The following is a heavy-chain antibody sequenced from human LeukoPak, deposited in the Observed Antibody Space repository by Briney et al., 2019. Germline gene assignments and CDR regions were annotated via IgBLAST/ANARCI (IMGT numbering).Heavy chain of an antibody. Sequence: ASVKVSCKASGGTFSSYAISWVRQAPGQGLEWMGGIIPIFGTANYAQKFQGRVTITTDESTSTAYMALSSLRSEDTAVYYCYYDSREIRRGFDPWGQGTLVTVSS. CDR1: GGTFSSYA. J-gene: IGHJ5*02. CDR2: IIPIFGTA. CDR3: YYDSREIRRGFDP. V-gene: IGHV1-69*05. D-gene: IGHD3-22*01.